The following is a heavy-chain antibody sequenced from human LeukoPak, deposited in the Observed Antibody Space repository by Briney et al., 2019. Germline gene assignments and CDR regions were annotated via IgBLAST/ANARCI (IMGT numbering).Heavy chain of an antibody. J-gene: IGHJ4*02. D-gene: IGHD4-11*01. CDR1: GGSFSGYY. Sequence: SETLSLTCAVYGGSFSGYYWSWIRQPPGKGLEWIGEINHSGSTNYNPSLKSRVTISVDTSKNQFSLKLSSVTAADTAVYYCARLPDYSNYPFDYWGQGTLVTVSS. CDR2: INHSGST. CDR3: ARLPDYSNYPFDY. V-gene: IGHV4-34*01.